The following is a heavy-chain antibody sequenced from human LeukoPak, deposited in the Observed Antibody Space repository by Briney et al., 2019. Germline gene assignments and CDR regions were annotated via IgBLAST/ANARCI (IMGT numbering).Heavy chain of an antibody. D-gene: IGHD6-19*01. Sequence: GASVKVSCKASGYTFTSYYMHWVRQAPGQGLEWMGIINPSGGSTSYAQKFQSRVTMTRDTSTSTVYMELSSLRSEDTAVYYCASLGSVAGTKMPNDYWGQGTLVTVSS. CDR3: ASLGSVAGTKMPNDY. CDR1: GYTFTSYY. J-gene: IGHJ4*02. V-gene: IGHV1-46*03. CDR2: INPSGGST.